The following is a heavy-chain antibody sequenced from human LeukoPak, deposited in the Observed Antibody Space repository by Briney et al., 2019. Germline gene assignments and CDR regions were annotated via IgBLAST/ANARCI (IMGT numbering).Heavy chain of an antibody. CDR2: ISSSGSTM. CDR1: GFTFSSYE. V-gene: IGHV3-48*03. Sequence: GGSLRLSCAASGFTFSSYEMNWVRQAPGKGLEWLSYISSSGSTMYYADSVKGRFTISRHNAKNSLYLQMNSLRPEDTAVYYCARWDYWRQGTLVTVSS. J-gene: IGHJ4*02. CDR3: ARWDY.